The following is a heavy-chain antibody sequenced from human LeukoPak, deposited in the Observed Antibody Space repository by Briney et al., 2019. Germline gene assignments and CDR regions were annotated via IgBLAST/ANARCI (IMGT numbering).Heavy chain of an antibody. J-gene: IGHJ3*02. CDR2: IYHSGST. V-gene: IGHV4-59*01. Sequence: SETLSLTCTVSDDSITSNYWSWIRQPPGKGLEWIGYIYHSGSTNYNPSLKSRVTISVDTSKNQFSLKLSSVTAADTAVYYCARDHPLSAFDIWGQGTMVTVSS. CDR3: ARDHPLSAFDI. CDR1: DDSITSNY.